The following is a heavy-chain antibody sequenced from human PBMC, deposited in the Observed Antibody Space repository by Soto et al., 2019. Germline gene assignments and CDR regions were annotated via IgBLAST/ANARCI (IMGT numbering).Heavy chain of an antibody. CDR2: ISYSGST. CDR1: GGSISSYY. Sequence: SETLSLTCTVSGGSISSYYWIWIRQPPGRGLEWIGYISYSGSTNYNPSLKSRPTISVDTSKNQFSLKLRSVTAADTAVYYCARASPYGDYALDYWGQGTLVTVSS. J-gene: IGHJ4*02. D-gene: IGHD4-17*01. V-gene: IGHV4-59*01. CDR3: ARASPYGDYALDY.